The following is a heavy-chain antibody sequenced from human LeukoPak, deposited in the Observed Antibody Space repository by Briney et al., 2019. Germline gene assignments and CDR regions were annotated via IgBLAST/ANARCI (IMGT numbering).Heavy chain of an antibody. D-gene: IGHD5-18*01. Sequence: SETLSLTCTVSGGSISSGSYYWSWIRQPAGKGLEWIGRIYTSGSTNYNPSLKSRVTISVDTSKNQFSLKLSSVTAADTAVYYCARGYSYGHAGLFSFDYWGQGTLVTVSS. V-gene: IGHV4-61*02. CDR1: GGSISSGSYY. CDR2: IYTSGST. CDR3: ARGYSYGHAGLFSFDY. J-gene: IGHJ4*02.